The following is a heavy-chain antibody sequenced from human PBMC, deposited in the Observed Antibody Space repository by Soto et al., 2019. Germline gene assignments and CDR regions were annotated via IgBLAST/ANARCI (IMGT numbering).Heavy chain of an antibody. CDR2: INAGNGNT. CDR3: ASHIAARPGAFDI. CDR1: GYTFTSYF. V-gene: IGHV1-3*01. J-gene: IGHJ3*02. D-gene: IGHD6-6*01. Sequence: ASVNVSCKSSGYTFTSYFMHWVRQAPGQRLEWMGWINAGNGNTKYSQKFQGRVTITRDTSASTAYMELSSLRSEDTAVYYCASHIAARPGAFDIWGQGTMVTVSS.